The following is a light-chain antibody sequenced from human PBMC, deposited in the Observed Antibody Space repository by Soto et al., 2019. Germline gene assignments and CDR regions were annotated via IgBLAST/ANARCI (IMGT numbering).Light chain of an antibody. Sequence: QSVLTQPPSASGTPGQRVSISCSGTNSNIGGNYVYWYQHVPGKAPKLLISLNNQRPSGVPDRFSGSKSGTSAFLAISGLRSEDEAHYYCAAWDDSLSGPVFGGGTQLTVL. CDR1: NSNIGGNY. J-gene: IGLJ2*01. CDR3: AAWDDSLSGPV. CDR2: LNN. V-gene: IGLV1-47*02.